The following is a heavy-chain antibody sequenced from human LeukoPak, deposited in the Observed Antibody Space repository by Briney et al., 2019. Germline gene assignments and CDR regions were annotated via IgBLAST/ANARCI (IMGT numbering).Heavy chain of an antibody. J-gene: IGHJ5*02. CDR2: ISPNRGDT. D-gene: IGHD6-19*01. CDR1: GYTLTSYD. V-gene: IGHV1-8*01. Sequence: ASVKVSRKASGYTLTSYDINWVRQATGQGLEWMGWISPNRGDTNYAQKFKGRVTMTTDTSLNTIYMELSSLRLDDTAVYFCARGSVLGTSSWFDPWGQGTLVTVSS. CDR3: ARGSVLGTSSWFDP.